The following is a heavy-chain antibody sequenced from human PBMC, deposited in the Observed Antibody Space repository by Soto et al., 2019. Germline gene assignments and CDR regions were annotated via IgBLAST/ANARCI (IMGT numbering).Heavy chain of an antibody. CDR1: GFTFSNYW. Sequence: LRLSCAASGFTFSNYWMHWGRQAPGKGLVWVSRINFDGSSTSYADSVKGRFTISRDNAKNTPYLQMNSLRAEDTAVYHCARVGGGWYDTNFDYWGQGTLVTVSS. D-gene: IGHD6-19*01. CDR2: INFDGSST. V-gene: IGHV3-74*01. J-gene: IGHJ4*02. CDR3: ARVGGGWYDTNFDY.